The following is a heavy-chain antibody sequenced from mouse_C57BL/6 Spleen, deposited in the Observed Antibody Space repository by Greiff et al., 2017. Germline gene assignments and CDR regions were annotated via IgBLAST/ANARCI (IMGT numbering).Heavy chain of an antibody. CDR1: GYSFTGYY. CDR3: ASPLYYGSRGDWFAY. V-gene: IGHV1-42*01. J-gene: IGHJ3*01. Sequence: EVQLQQSGPELVKPGASVKISCKASGYSFTGYYMNWVQQSPEKSLEWIGEINPSTGGTTYNQKFKAKVTLTVDKSSSTAYMQLKSLTSEDSAVYYCASPLYYGSRGDWFAYWGQGTLVTVSA. D-gene: IGHD1-1*01. CDR2: INPSTGGT.